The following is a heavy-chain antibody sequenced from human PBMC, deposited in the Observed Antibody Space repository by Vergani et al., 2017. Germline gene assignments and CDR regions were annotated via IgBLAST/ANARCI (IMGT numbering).Heavy chain of an antibody. CDR1: GFSLSTAGVG. Sequence: QITLKESGPALVKPTQTLTLTCTFSGFSLSTAGVGVGWIRQPQGKALEWLALIYWNDDKRYSPSLKSRLTITTDTSKNHVVLTMTNMDPVDTATYYCAHVWFGEVFFDYWGQGTLVTVSS. V-gene: IGHV2-5*01. CDR2: IYWNDDK. D-gene: IGHD3-10*01. CDR3: AHVWFGEVFFDY. J-gene: IGHJ4*02.